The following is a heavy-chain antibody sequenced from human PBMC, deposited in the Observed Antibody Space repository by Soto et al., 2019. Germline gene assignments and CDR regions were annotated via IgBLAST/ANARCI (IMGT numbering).Heavy chain of an antibody. D-gene: IGHD4-4*01. Sequence: GGSLRLSCAASGLTFSSYWMHWVRQAPGKGLAWVSRINTDGSSTSYADSVKGRFTISRDNAKNTLYLQMNSLRAEDTAVYYCARERRGLQWGQGTLVTVSS. CDR1: GLTFSSYW. J-gene: IGHJ4*02. CDR2: INTDGSST. V-gene: IGHV3-74*01. CDR3: ARERRGLQ.